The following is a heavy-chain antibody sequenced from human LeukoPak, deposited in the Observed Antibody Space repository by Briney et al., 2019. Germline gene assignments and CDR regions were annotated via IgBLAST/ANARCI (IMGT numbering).Heavy chain of an antibody. Sequence: SETLSLTCAVSGGSFSGYYWTWIRQPPGKGLEWIGQINHGGSTTYNPSLKSRVTISVDTSKNQFSLKLTSVTTADTAVYYCARGCPGYWGQGTLVTVSS. J-gene: IGHJ4*02. CDR2: INHGGST. CDR1: GGSFSGYY. CDR3: ARGCPGY. V-gene: IGHV4-34*01.